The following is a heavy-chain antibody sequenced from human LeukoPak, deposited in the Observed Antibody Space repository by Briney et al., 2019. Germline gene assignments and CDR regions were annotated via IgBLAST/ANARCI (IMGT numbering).Heavy chain of an antibody. V-gene: IGHV1-8*01. CDR3: ARAQVGSGCDCDY. J-gene: IGHJ4*02. CDR1: GYTFTSYD. D-gene: IGHD5-12*01. Sequence: GASVKVSCKASGYTFTSYDINWVRHATGQGLEWRGWRNPNSGNTGYAQKFQGRVTMTRNTSISTDYMALSSLGPEEPAVYYCARAQVGSGCDCDYWGQGTLVTVSS. CDR2: RNPNSGNT.